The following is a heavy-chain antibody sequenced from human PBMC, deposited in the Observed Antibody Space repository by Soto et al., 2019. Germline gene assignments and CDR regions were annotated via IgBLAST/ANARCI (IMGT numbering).Heavy chain of an antibody. D-gene: IGHD5-12*01. J-gene: IGHJ4*02. V-gene: IGHV4-30-2*01. CDR2: IYYSGST. CDR3: ARDRYSGYGDFDY. Sequence: PSETLSLTCAVSGGSISSGGYSWSWIRQPPGKGLEWIGYIYYSGSTYYNPSLKSRVTISVDKSKNQFSLKLSSVTAADTAVYYCARDRYSGYGDFDYWGQGTLVTVSS. CDR1: GGSISSGGYS.